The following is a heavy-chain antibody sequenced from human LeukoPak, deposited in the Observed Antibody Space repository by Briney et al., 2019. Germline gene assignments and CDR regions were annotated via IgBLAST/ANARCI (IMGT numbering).Heavy chain of an antibody. CDR1: GGSISSYY. J-gene: IGHJ4*02. V-gene: IGHV4-59*01. CDR3: ARDYRPDGFDY. CDR2: IYYSGST. Sequence: SETLSLTCTVSGGSISSYYWSWIRQPPGKGLEWIGYIYYSGSTNYNPSLKSRVTISVDTSKNQFSLKLSSVTAADTAVYYCARDYRPDGFDYWDQGTLVPVSS. D-gene: IGHD3-16*02.